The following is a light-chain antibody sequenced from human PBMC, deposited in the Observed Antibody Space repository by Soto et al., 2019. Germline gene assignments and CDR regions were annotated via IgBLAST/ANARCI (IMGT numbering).Light chain of an antibody. J-gene: IGLJ3*02. CDR3: CSYAGSTTWL. CDR2: EVS. CDR1: RSDVGSYNL. Sequence: QSALTQPASVSGSPGQSITISCTGTRSDVGSYNLVSWYQQYPGKAPKVMIYEVSKRPSGVSNRFSGSKSGNTASLTISGLQAEDEAYYHCCSYAGSTTWLFGGGTKVTVL. V-gene: IGLV2-23*02.